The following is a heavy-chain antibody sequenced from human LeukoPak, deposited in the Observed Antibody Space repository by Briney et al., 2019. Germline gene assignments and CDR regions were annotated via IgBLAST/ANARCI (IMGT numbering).Heavy chain of an antibody. Sequence: PGGTLRLSCAASGFTFSSYAMHWVRQAPGKGLEWVAVISYDGSNKYYADSVKGRFTISRDNSKNTLYLQMNSLRAEDTAVYYCARDMYYYDSSGYFGYWGQGTLVTVSS. CDR3: ARDMYYYDSSGYFGY. CDR1: GFTFSSYA. D-gene: IGHD3-22*01. J-gene: IGHJ4*02. CDR2: ISYDGSNK. V-gene: IGHV3-30-3*01.